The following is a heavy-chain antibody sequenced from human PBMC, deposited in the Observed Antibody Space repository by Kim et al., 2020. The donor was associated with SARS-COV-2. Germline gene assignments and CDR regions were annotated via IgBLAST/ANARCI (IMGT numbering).Heavy chain of an antibody. Sequence: YYRGAVRGRFTVSRDNSKNTLYLQMNSLRAEDTALFYCARKGSGMDVWGQGTTVTVSS. J-gene: IGHJ6*02. V-gene: IGHV3-23*01. CDR3: ARKGSGMDV.